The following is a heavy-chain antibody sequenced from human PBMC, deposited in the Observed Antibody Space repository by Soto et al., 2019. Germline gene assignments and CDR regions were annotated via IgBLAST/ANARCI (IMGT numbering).Heavy chain of an antibody. CDR3: ARLSPHITGTKYYYYYGMDV. Sequence: PSETLSLTCTVSGGSISSSSYYWGWIRQPPGKGLEWIGSIYYSGSTYYNPSLKSRVTISVDTSKNQFSLKLSSVTAADTAVYYCARLSPHITGTKYYYYYGMDVWGQGTTVTV. V-gene: IGHV4-39*01. CDR2: IYYSGST. CDR1: GGSISSSSYY. J-gene: IGHJ6*02. D-gene: IGHD1-7*01.